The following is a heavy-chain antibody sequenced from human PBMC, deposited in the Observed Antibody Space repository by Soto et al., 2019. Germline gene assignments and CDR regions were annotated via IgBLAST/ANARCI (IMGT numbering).Heavy chain of an antibody. CDR2: IRTYSGDT. CDR1: GYTFFTYD. V-gene: IGHV1-18*01. Sequence: QVHLVQSGVEVKTPGASVKVSCQASGYTFFTYDISWVRQAPGQGLEWMGWIRTYSGDTKYAQKFQGRVTMTPDTSTTTAYLELRSLRSDDTAVYYCARHHGPTTSEKWFDPWGQRTLVTVSS. J-gene: IGHJ5*02. CDR3: ARHHGPTTSEKWFDP. D-gene: IGHD5-12*01.